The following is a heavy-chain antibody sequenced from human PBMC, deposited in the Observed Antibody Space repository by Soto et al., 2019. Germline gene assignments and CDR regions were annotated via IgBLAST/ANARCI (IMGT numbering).Heavy chain of an antibody. Sequence: QLHLVQSGAVVKKPGASVTVSCSASGYPVTAYYMHWVRQAPGRGLEWMGGINPATGAAKYTQTFQGKVPLTRDPSTSTVFMELGGLTSEDPAGFYWARGGGVGVAGSAAFDMWGQGTLVTVSS. V-gene: IGHV1-2*02. D-gene: IGHD3-3*01. CDR2: INPATGAA. CDR3: ARGGGVGVAGSAAFDM. J-gene: IGHJ3*02. CDR1: GYPVTAYY.